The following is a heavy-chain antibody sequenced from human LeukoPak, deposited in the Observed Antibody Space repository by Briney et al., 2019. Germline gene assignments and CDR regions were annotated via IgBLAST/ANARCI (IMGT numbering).Heavy chain of an antibody. CDR3: ASGGYSGYDSPYYFDY. CDR2: IYHSGTT. J-gene: IGHJ4*02. CDR1: GGSLSSYY. Sequence: PSETLSLTCTVSGGSLSSYYWGWIRQPPGKGLEWIGSIYHSGTTYYNPSLQSRVTISVDTSKNQFSLKLSSVTAADTAVYYCASGGYSGYDSPYYFDYWGQGTLVTVSS. D-gene: IGHD5-12*01. V-gene: IGHV4-38-2*02.